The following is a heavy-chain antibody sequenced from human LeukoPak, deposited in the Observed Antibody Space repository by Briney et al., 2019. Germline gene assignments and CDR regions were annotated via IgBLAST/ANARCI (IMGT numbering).Heavy chain of an antibody. Sequence: ESGGGVVQPGRSLRLSCAASGFTFSSYGMHWVRQAPGKGLEWVAVISYDGSNKYYADSVKGRFTISRDNSKNTLYLQMNSLRAEDTAVYYCARASTGDDYWGQGTLVTVSS. D-gene: IGHD7-27*01. CDR2: ISYDGSNK. V-gene: IGHV3-30*03. J-gene: IGHJ4*02. CDR1: GFTFSSYG. CDR3: ARASTGDDY.